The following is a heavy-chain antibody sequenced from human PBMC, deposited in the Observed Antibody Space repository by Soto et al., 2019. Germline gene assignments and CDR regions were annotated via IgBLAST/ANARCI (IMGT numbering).Heavy chain of an antibody. D-gene: IGHD3-16*02. CDR2: ISYDGGNK. J-gene: IGHJ4*02. CDR3: ARGYDYVWGSYRYTFDY. V-gene: IGHV3-30-3*01. Sequence: QVQLVESGGAVVQPGGPLRLSCAASGFIFSNYAMHWVRQAPGKGLEWVAVISYDGGNKYNTDSVKGRFIISRDNSKNTLYLQMNSLRAEDTALYYCARGYDYVWGSYRYTFDYWGQGTLVTVSS. CDR1: GFIFSNYA.